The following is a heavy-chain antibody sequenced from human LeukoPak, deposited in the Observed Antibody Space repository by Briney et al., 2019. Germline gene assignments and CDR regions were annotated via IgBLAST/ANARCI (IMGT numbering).Heavy chain of an antibody. CDR3: ARLPVYCTHGVCYSDYYVMDV. Sequence: SETLSLTCTVSGGSISSSSYYWGWIRQPPGKWLGWIVTIYYTGSTYYNPSLKSRVTISVDTSKNQFSLRLSSVTAADTAVYYCARLPVYCTHGVCYSDYYVMDVWGQGTTVTVSS. D-gene: IGHD2-8*01. J-gene: IGHJ6*02. V-gene: IGHV4-39*01. CDR2: IYYTGST. CDR1: GGSISSSSYY.